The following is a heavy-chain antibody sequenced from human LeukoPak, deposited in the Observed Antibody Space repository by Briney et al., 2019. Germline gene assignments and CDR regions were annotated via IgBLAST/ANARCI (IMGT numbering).Heavy chain of an antibody. Sequence: SETLSLTRTVSGGSISSYYWSWIRQPPGKGLEWIGYIYYSGSTNYNPSLKSRVTISVDTSKNQFSLKLSSVTAADTAVYYCARGAAYYDFWSGYSAQYYYYGMDVWGQGTTVTVSS. CDR2: IYYSGST. D-gene: IGHD3-3*01. CDR1: GGSISSYY. CDR3: ARGAAYYDFWSGYSAQYYYYGMDV. J-gene: IGHJ6*02. V-gene: IGHV4-59*01.